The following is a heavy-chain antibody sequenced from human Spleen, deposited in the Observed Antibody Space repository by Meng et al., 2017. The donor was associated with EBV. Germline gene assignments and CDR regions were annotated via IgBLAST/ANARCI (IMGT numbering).Heavy chain of an antibody. J-gene: IGHJ4*02. Sequence: QVQLRESGPGLVRPSGTLCLTCAVAGGSVSSGSYYWTWIRPPPGKGLEWIGYMFSTGSIEYNPSLASRVTISRDTSKNEFSLRLSSVTAADTAVYYCAREYVWGSYRYFDYWGQGTLVTVSS. CDR3: AREYVWGSYRYFDY. V-gene: IGHV4-61*01. CDR2: MFSTGSI. CDR1: GGSVSSGSYY. D-gene: IGHD3-16*02.